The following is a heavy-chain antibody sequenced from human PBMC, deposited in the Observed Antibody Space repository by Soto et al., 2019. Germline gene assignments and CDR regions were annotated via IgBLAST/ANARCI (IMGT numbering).Heavy chain of an antibody. CDR1: GYTFTSYG. Sequence: ASVKVSCKASGYTFTSYGISWVRQAPGQGLEWMGWISAYNGNTNYAQKLQGRVTMTTDTSTSTAYMELRSLRSDDTAVYYCARVPLYYDSSGLYYFDYWGQGTLVTVPQ. CDR2: ISAYNGNT. CDR3: ARVPLYYDSSGLYYFDY. J-gene: IGHJ4*02. D-gene: IGHD3-22*01. V-gene: IGHV1-18*01.